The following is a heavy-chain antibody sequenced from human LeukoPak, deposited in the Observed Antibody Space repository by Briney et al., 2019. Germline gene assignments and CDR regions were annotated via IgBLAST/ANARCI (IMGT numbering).Heavy chain of an antibody. CDR2: VHLSART. CDR3: AREGGPYRPLDY. CDR1: GGSISTTNW. J-gene: IGHJ4*02. Sequence: PSGTLSLTCGVSGGSISTTNWWTWVRQPPGEGLEWIGEVHLSARTHYNPSLESRVTMSVDMSENHISLRLTSVTAADTAVYYCAREGGPYRPLDYSGQGTLSPSPQ. V-gene: IGHV4-4*02.